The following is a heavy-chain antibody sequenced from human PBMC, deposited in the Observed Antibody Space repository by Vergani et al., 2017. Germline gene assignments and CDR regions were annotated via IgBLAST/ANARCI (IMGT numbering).Heavy chain of an antibody. J-gene: IGHJ5*02. D-gene: IGHD1-26*01. V-gene: IGHV4-61*02. CDR3: ARDIGGSYSSWFDP. CDR1: GGSISSGSYY. Sequence: QVQLQESGPGLVKPSQTLSLTCTVSGGSISSGSYYWSWIRQPAGKGLEWIGRIYTSGSTNYNPSLKSRVTMSVDTSKNQFSLKLSSVTAADTAVYYCARDIGGSYSSWFDPWGQGTLVTVSS. CDR2: IYTSGST.